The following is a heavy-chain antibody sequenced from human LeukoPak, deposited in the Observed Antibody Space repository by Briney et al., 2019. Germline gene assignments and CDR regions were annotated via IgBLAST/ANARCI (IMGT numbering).Heavy chain of an antibody. J-gene: IGHJ3*01. CDR3: ARAQWGYPFDV. D-gene: IGHD5-18*01. CDR2: IKGDGSDK. V-gene: IGHV3-7*03. Sequence: GGSLRLSCAASGFSSSNYWMTWIRQAPGDGLEWVATIKGDGSDKRYVDTVKGRFTISRDDVKNSLYLQLNNLRAEDTAIYYCARAQWGYPFDVWGQGTRVTVSS. CDR1: GFSSSNYW.